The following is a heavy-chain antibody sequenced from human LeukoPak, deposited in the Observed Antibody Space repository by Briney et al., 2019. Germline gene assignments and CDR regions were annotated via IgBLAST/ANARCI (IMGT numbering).Heavy chain of an antibody. J-gene: IGHJ5*02. CDR1: GYSFTSYW. Sequence: GASLKISCRGSGYSFTSYWIAWVRQMPGKGLEWMGIIYPGDSNTRSNPSFQGQVTISVDKSISTAFLQWSSLKASDTAMYYCARSTVYCGGDCYPPLNWFDPWGQGTLVTVSS. V-gene: IGHV5-51*01. D-gene: IGHD2-21*02. CDR3: ARSTVYCGGDCYPPLNWFDP. CDR2: IYPGDSNT.